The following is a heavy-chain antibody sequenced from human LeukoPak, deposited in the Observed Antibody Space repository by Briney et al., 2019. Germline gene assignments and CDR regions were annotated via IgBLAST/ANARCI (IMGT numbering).Heavy chain of an antibody. J-gene: IGHJ4*02. D-gene: IGHD2-21*01. Sequence: GGSLRLSCAASGFTFSSYGMHWVRQAPGKGLEWVAVISYDGSNKYYADSVKGRFTISRDNSKNTLYLQMNSLRAEDTAVYYCAKVVGGDRCGDYWGQGTLVTVSS. V-gene: IGHV3-30*18. CDR2: ISYDGSNK. CDR1: GFTFSSYG. CDR3: AKVVGGDRCGDY.